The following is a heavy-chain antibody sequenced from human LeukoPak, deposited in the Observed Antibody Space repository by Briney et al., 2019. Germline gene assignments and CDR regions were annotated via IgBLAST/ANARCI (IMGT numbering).Heavy chain of an antibody. CDR2: IIPIFGTA. V-gene: IGHV1-69*01. Sequence: SVKVSCKASGGTFSSYSISWVRQAPGQGLEWMGGIIPIFGTANYAQKFQGRVTITADESTSTAYMELSSLRSEDTAVYYCAIRHTLVAAGNAFDIWGQGTMVTVSS. D-gene: IGHD6-13*01. CDR1: GGTFSSYS. CDR3: AIRHTLVAAGNAFDI. J-gene: IGHJ3*02.